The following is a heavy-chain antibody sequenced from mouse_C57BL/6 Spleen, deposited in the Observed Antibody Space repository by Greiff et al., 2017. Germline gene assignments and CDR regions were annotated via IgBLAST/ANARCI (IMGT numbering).Heavy chain of an antibody. V-gene: IGHV1-22*01. Sequence: EVQLVESGPELVKPGASVKMSCKASGYTFTDYNMHWVKQSHGKSLEWIGYINPNNGGTSYNQKFKGKATLTVNKSSSTAYMELRSLTSEDSAVYYCASNYSGSSWGCYFDYWGQGTTLTVSS. CDR3: ASNYSGSSWGCYFDY. D-gene: IGHD1-1*01. J-gene: IGHJ2*01. CDR1: GYTFTDYN. CDR2: INPNNGGT.